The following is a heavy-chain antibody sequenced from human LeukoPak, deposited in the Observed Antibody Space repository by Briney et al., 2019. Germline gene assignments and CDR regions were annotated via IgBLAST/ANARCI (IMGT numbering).Heavy chain of an antibody. CDR1: GGSISSGDYY. D-gene: IGHD5-18*01. J-gene: IGHJ5*02. CDR3: ASTVDTAMGNWFDP. V-gene: IGHV4-30-4*01. CDR2: IYYSGST. Sequence: SETLSLTCTVSGGSISSGDYYWSWIRQPPGKGLEWIGYIYYSGSTYYNPSLKSRVTISVDTSKNQFSPKLSSVTAADTAVYYCASTVDTAMGNWFDPWGQGTLVTVSS.